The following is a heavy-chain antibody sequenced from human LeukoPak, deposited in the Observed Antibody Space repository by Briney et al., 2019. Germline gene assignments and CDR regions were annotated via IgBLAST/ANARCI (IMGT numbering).Heavy chain of an antibody. CDR3: AKNGVYCDVHCPADY. D-gene: IGHD2-21*02. J-gene: IGHJ4*02. V-gene: IGHV3-33*06. Sequence: LTGGSLRLSCAASGFTFSNYGMNWVRQAPGKGLEWVAVIWSDGRNKYYADSVKGRFTISRDNSKNTLYLQINSLRADDTAVYYCAKNGVYCDVHCPADYWGQGTLVTVCS. CDR2: IWSDGRNK. CDR1: GFTFSNYG.